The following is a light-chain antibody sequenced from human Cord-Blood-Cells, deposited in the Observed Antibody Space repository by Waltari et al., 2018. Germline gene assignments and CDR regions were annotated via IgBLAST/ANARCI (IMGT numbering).Light chain of an antibody. CDR1: SSDVGASNY. CDR2: DVS. V-gene: IGLV2-14*01. J-gene: IGLJ3*02. Sequence: QSALTQPASGSGSPGHATTLSSPGTSSDVGASNYASWYQQHPGNGPKLMIYDVSNRPSGVSNRISGSKSGNTASLTISGLQAEDEADYYCSSYTSSSTWVFGGGTKLTVL. CDR3: SSYTSSSTWV.